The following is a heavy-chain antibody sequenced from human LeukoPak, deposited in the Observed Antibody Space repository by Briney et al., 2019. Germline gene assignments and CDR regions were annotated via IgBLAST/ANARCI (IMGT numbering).Heavy chain of an antibody. CDR1: GGSISSYY. Sequence: SETLSLTCTVSGGSISSYYWSWIRQPAGKGLEWIGRIYTSGSTNYNPSLTSRVTMSVDTSKNQFSLKLSSVTAADTAVYYCARESPRKDTIFGVVILNFDYWGQGTLVTVSS. D-gene: IGHD3-3*01. CDR2: IYTSGST. J-gene: IGHJ4*02. V-gene: IGHV4-4*07. CDR3: ARESPRKDTIFGVVILNFDY.